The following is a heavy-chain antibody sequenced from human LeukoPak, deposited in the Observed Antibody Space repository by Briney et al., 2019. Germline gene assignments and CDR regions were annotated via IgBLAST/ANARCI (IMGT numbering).Heavy chain of an antibody. CDR2: IYYSGST. CDR3: ARSRRGVVDTAMVTVPNWFDP. Sequence: KPSETLSLTCTVSSGSISTSNYYWGWVRQPPGKGLEWIGYIYYSGSTNYNPSLKSRVTISVDTSKNQFSLKLSSVTAADTAVYYCARSRRGVVDTAMVTVPNWFDPWGQGTLVTVSS. D-gene: IGHD5-18*01. CDR1: SGSISTSNYY. J-gene: IGHJ5*02. V-gene: IGHV4-61*05.